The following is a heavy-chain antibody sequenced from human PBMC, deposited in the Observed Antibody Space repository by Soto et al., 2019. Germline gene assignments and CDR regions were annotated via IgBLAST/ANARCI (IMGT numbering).Heavy chain of an antibody. CDR1: GGSVSSESHY. CDR3: ARDRSGNDFWSGYYDYYGMDV. V-gene: IGHV4-61*01. D-gene: IGHD3-3*01. Sequence: SETLSLTCTVSGGSVSSESHYWSWIRQTPGKGLEWIGYIYYTGSTNYNPSLKGRVTMSVDTSRDQVSLRLRSVTRADTAVYYCARDRSGNDFWSGYYDYYGMDVWGQGTTVTVSS. J-gene: IGHJ6*02. CDR2: IYYTGST.